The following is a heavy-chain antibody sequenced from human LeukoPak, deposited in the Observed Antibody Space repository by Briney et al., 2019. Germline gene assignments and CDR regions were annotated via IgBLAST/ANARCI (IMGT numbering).Heavy chain of an antibody. Sequence: AGGSLRLSCAASGFTFSSYAMSWVRQAPGKGLEWVSAISGSGGSTYYADSVKGRFTISRDNSKNTLYLQMNSLRAEDTAVYYCAKAPYIGSRLGYCSSTSCYRLSGNYYYYMDVWGKGTTVTVSS. CDR1: GFTFSSYA. J-gene: IGHJ6*03. CDR3: AKAPYIGSRLGYCSSTSCYRLSGNYYYYMDV. CDR2: ISGSGGST. D-gene: IGHD2-2*01. V-gene: IGHV3-23*01.